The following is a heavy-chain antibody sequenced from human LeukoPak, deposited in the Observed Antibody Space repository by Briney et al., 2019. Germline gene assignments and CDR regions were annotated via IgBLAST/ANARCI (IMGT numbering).Heavy chain of an antibody. CDR2: ISGSGIST. CDR1: GFTFSDYG. D-gene: IGHD1-26*01. Sequence: GGSLRLSCAAAGFTFSDYGMNWVRQAPGKGLEWVSGISGSGISTYYADSVKGRFTISRDNSKNTLYLQMNSLRVEDTAVYYCAKARSIVGATTDYWGQGTLVTVSS. CDR3: AKARSIVGATTDY. J-gene: IGHJ4*02. V-gene: IGHV3-23*01.